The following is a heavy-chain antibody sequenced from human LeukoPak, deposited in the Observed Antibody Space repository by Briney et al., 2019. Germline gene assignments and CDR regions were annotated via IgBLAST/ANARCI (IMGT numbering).Heavy chain of an antibody. J-gene: IGHJ4*02. CDR1: GYTLTELS. V-gene: IGHV1-24*01. D-gene: IGHD2-2*02. CDR3: TTDILDYCDTTSCHKGNS. CDR2: FDPKDGET. Sequence: ASVTVSCKVSGYTLTELSIHWVRQPPGQGLEWMGGFDPKDGETIYAQKFPGRVTMTEDTSKDTVYMELSSPRSEDTAVYYCTTDILDYCDTTSCHKGNSWGQGTLVTVSS.